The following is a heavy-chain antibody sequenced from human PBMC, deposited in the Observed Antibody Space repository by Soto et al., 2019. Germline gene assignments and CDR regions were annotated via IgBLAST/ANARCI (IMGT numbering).Heavy chain of an antibody. Sequence: SETLSLTCTVSGGSISSYYWSWIRQPPGKGLEWIGYIYYSGSTNYNPSLKSRVTISVDTSKNQFSLKLSSVTAADTAVYYCARVRSEQQLAALNPYFDYWGQGTLVTVSS. D-gene: IGHD6-13*01. CDR3: ARVRSEQQLAALNPYFDY. CDR2: IYYSGST. CDR1: GGSISSYY. V-gene: IGHV4-59*01. J-gene: IGHJ4*02.